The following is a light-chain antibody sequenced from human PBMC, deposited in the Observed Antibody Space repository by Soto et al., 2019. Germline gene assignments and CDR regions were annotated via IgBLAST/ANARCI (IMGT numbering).Light chain of an antibody. CDR3: QQYHSYWT. CDR2: DAS. CDR1: QTISNW. J-gene: IGKJ1*01. Sequence: DIQMTQSPSTLSASVGDRVTITCRASQTISNWLAWYQQKPGKAPKLLIYDASSLEGGVPSRFSGSGSGTEFTLTLSSLQPDDFATYYCQQYHSYWTFGQGTKVDIK. V-gene: IGKV1-5*01.